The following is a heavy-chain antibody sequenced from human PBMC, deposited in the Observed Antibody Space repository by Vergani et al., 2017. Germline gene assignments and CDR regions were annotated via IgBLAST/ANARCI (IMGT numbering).Heavy chain of an antibody. D-gene: IGHD2-8*01. Sequence: QLQLQESGPGLVKPSETLSLTCTVSGGSISSSSYYWGWIRQPPGKGLEWIGYIYYSGSTYYNPSLKSRVTISVDTSKNQFSLKLSSVTAADTAVYYCAREEGVYYFDYWGQGTLVTVSS. CDR2: IYYSGST. CDR3: AREEGVYYFDY. J-gene: IGHJ4*02. V-gene: IGHV4-30-4*08. CDR1: GGSISSSSYY.